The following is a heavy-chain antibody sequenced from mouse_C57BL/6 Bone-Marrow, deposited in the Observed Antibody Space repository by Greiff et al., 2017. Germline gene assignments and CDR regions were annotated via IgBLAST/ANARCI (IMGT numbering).Heavy chain of an antibody. V-gene: IGHV1-64*01. D-gene: IGHD4-1*01. J-gene: IGHJ3*01. CDR1: GYTFTSYW. CDR3: ARERLGREWFAY. Sequence: QVQLQQPGAELVKPGASVKLSCKASGYTFTSYWMHWVKQRPGQGLEWIGMIHPNSGSTNYNEKFKSKATLTVDKSSSTAYMQLSSLTSEYSAVYYCARERLGREWFAYWGQGTLVTVSA. CDR2: IHPNSGST.